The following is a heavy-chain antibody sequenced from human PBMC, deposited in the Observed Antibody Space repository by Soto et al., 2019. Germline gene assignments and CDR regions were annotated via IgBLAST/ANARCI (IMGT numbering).Heavy chain of an antibody. CDR2: IIPIFGTA. CDR3: ARSSSEEIVVVPAAIIKGYYGMDV. V-gene: IGHV1-69*06. Sequence: SVKVSCKASGGTFSSYAISWVRQAPGQGLEWMGGIIPIFGTANYAQKFQGRVTITADKSTSTAYMELSSLRSEDTAVYYCARSSSEEIVVVPAAIIKGYYGMDVWGQGTTVTVSS. J-gene: IGHJ6*02. CDR1: GGTFSSYA. D-gene: IGHD2-2*02.